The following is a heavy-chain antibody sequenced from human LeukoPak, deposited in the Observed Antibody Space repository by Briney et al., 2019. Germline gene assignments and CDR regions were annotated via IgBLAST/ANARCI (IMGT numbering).Heavy chain of an antibody. V-gene: IGHV4-59*01. D-gene: IGHD6-19*01. Sequence: PSETLSLTCTVSGGSISSYYWSWIRQPPGKGLEWIGYIYYSGSTNYNPSLKSRVTISVDTSKNQFSLKLSSVTAADTAVYYCARAEAGSPYYYYYMDVWGKGTTVTVSS. CDR2: IYYSGST. J-gene: IGHJ6*03. CDR1: GGSISSYY. CDR3: ARAEAGSPYYYYYMDV.